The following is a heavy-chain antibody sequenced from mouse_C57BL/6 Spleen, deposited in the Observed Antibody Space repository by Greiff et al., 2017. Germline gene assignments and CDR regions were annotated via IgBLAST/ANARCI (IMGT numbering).Heavy chain of an antibody. D-gene: IGHD2-3*01. CDR1: GFTFSDYG. CDR3: ARGPYDGGYYAMDY. CDR2: ISSGSSTI. Sequence: EVKLVESGGGLVKPGGSLKLSCAASGFTFSDYGMHWVRQAPDKGLEWVAYISSGSSTIYYADTVKGRFTISRDNAKNTLFLQMTSLRSEDTAMYYCARGPYDGGYYAMDYWGQGTSVTVSS. V-gene: IGHV5-17*01. J-gene: IGHJ4*01.